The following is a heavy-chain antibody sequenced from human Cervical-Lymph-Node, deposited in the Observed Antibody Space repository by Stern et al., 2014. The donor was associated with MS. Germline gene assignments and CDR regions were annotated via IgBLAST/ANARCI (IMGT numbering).Heavy chain of an antibody. J-gene: IGHJ4*02. V-gene: IGHV4-59*01. Sequence: QVQLQESGPGLVKPSETLSLTCTVSGGSISSYYWSWIRQPPGKGLEWIGYIYYSGSTNYNPSLKSRVTISVDTSKNQFSLKLSSVTAADTAVYYCASGRYGDYDSRFGYWGQGTLVTVSS. CDR3: ASGRYGDYDSRFGY. CDR2: IYYSGST. D-gene: IGHD4-17*01. CDR1: GGSISSYY.